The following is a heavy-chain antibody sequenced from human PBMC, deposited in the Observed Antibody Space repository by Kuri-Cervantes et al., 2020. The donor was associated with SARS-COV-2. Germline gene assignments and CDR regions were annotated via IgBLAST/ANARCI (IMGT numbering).Heavy chain of an antibody. V-gene: IGHV3-30-3*01. J-gene: IGHJ6*02. CDR2: ISYDGSNK. Sequence: GSLRLSCAASGFTFSSYAMHWVRQAPGKGLEWVAVISYDGSNKYYADSVKGRFTISRDNSKNTLYLQMNSLRAEDTAVYYCARVPGYDFWSGYNRFGYYGMDVWGQGTTVTVSS. CDR3: ARVPGYDFWSGYNRFGYYGMDV. CDR1: GFTFSSYA. D-gene: IGHD3-3*01.